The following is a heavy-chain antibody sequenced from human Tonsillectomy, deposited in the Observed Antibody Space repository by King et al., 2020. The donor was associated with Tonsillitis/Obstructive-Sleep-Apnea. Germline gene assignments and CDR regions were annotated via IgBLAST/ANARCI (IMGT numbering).Heavy chain of an antibody. Sequence: VQLVESGAEVKKPGASVKVSCKASGYTFTGYYMHWVRQAPGQGLEWMGWINPNSGGKNHAQKFQGRVTMTRDTSISTAYMELNRLRSDDTAVYYCARERGRGDAWFDPWGQGTLVTVSS. V-gene: IGHV1-2*02. CDR1: GYTFTGYY. D-gene: IGHD3-16*01. CDR2: INPNSGGK. J-gene: IGHJ5*02. CDR3: ARERGRGDAWFDP.